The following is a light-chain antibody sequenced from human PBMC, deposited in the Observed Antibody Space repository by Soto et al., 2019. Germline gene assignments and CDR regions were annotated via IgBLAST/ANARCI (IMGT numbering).Light chain of an antibody. CDR2: EVS. V-gene: IGLV2-14*01. J-gene: IGLJ1*01. Sequence: SVLTQPASVSGSPGQSITISCTGTSSDVGGYNYVSWYQQHPGKAPKLMIYEVSNRPSGVSNRFSGSKSGNTASLTISGLQAEDEADYYCSSYTSSSTLVFATEIKVNV. CDR1: SSDVGGYNY. CDR3: SSYTSSSTLV.